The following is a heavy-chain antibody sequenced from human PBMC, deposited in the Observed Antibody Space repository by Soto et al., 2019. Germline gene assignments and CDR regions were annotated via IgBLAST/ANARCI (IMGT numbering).Heavy chain of an antibody. CDR1: GGSISSGSYY. V-gene: IGHV4-61*01. Sequence: SETLSLTCTVSGGSISSGSYYWSWIRQPPGKGLEWIGYIYYSGSTNYNPSLKSRVTISVDTSKNQFSLKLSSVTAADTAVYYCARDRLDYGSGNDAFDIWGKGTMVTVSS. CDR2: IYYSGST. CDR3: ARDRLDYGSGNDAFDI. D-gene: IGHD3-10*01. J-gene: IGHJ3*02.